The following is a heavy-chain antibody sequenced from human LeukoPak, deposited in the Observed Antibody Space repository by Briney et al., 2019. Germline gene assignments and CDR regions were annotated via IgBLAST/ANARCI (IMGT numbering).Heavy chain of an antibody. Sequence: GGSLRLSRAASGFTFSSYSMNWVRQAPGKGLEWVSSISSSSSYIYYADSVKGRFTISRDNAKNSLYLQMNSLRAEDTAVYYCARDRDLNYYYYMDVWGKGTTVTVSS. CDR1: GFTFSSYS. D-gene: IGHD3-3*01. CDR3: ARDRDLNYYYYMDV. CDR2: ISSSSSYI. J-gene: IGHJ6*03. V-gene: IGHV3-21*01.